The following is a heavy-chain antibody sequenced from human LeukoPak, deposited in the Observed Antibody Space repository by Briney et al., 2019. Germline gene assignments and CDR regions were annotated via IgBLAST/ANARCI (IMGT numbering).Heavy chain of an antibody. V-gene: IGHV1-18*01. CDR1: GYTFTSYG. CDR2: ISAYNGNT. J-gene: IGHJ4*02. CDR3: ARVRKYAYNYGYAHSFDS. Sequence: ASVKVSCKASGYTFTSYGISWVRQAPGQGLEWMGWISAYNGNTNYAQKLQGRVTMTTDTSTSTAYMELRSLRSDDTAVYYCARVRKYAYNYGYAHSFDSWGQGTLVTVSS. D-gene: IGHD3-16*01.